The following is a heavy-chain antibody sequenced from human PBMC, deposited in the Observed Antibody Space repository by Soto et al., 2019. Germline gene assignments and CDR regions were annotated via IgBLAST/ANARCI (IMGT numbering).Heavy chain of an antibody. CDR1: TITVSTYE. CDR3: ARVVHFDSSGFGL. CDR2: ISSSSSYI. V-gene: IGHV3-21*01. D-gene: IGHD3-22*01. J-gene: IGHJ3*01. Sequence: PGGSLRLSCAASTITVSTYEMNWVRQAPGKGLEWVSSISSSSSYIYYADSVKGRFTISRDNAKNSLYLQMNSLRAEDTAVYYCARVVHFDSSGFGLWGQGTMVTVSS.